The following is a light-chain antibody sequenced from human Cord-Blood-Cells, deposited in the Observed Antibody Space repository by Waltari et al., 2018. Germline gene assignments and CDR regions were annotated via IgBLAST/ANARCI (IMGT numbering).Light chain of an antibody. V-gene: IGLV2-23*01. Sequence: QSALTQPASVSGSPGQSITISCTGTSSDVGGYNLVSWYQQHPGKAPKLMIYEGSKRPSGVSNRFSGSKSGNTASLTIAGLQAEDEADYYCCSYAGSSTDVVFAGGTKLTVL. J-gene: IGLJ2*01. CDR3: CSYAGSSTDVV. CDR1: SSDVGGYNL. CDR2: EGS.